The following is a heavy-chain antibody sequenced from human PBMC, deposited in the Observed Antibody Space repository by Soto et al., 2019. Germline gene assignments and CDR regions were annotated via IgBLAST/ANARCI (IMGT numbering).Heavy chain of an antibody. D-gene: IGHD3-22*01. J-gene: IGHJ4*02. CDR3: ARGNYYDSSGYYPRFDY. CDR1: GGSVSSGSYY. CDR2: IYYSGST. Sequence: SETLSLTCTVSGGSVSSGSYYWSWIRQPPGKGLEWIGYIYYSGSTNYNPSLKSRVTISVDTSKNQFSLKLSSVTAADTAVYYCARGNYYDSSGYYPRFDYWGQGTLVTVSS. V-gene: IGHV4-61*01.